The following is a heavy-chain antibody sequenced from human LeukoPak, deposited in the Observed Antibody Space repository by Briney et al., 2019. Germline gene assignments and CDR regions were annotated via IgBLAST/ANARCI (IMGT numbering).Heavy chain of an antibody. CDR3: ARGAKYYDSSGYHAFDI. J-gene: IGHJ3*02. CDR1: GYTFSGYY. D-gene: IGHD3-22*01. Sequence: ASVKVSCKAPGYTFSGYYMHWVQQAPGQGLEWMGWINPNNGGTNYAQKFQGRVTMTRDTSIRTAYMELSRLRSYDTAVYSCARGAKYYDSSGYHAFDISGQGTMVTVSS. V-gene: IGHV1-2*02. CDR2: INPNNGGT.